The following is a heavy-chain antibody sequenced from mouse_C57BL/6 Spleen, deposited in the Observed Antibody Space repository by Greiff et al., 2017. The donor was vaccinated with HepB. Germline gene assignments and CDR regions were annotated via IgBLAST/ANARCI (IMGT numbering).Heavy chain of an antibody. CDR1: GFTFSDYY. V-gene: IGHV5-16*01. CDR2: INYDGSST. Sequence: EVKLVESEGGLVQPGSSMKLSCTASGFTFSDYYMAWVRQVPEKGLEWVANINYDGSSTYYLDSLKSRFIISRDNAKNILYLQMSSLKSEDTATYYCAREAQAKDYAMDYWGQRTSVTVSS. J-gene: IGHJ4*01. D-gene: IGHD3-2*02. CDR3: AREAQAKDYAMDY.